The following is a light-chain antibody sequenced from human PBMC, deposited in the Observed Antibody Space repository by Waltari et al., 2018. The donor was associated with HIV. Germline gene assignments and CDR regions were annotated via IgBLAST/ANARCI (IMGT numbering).Light chain of an antibody. CDR3: QQTSSFPLT. CDR2: AAS. Sequence: DVRMTESPSSLSAFVGDCVTITCRASQSIGRSLVWYQQTPGKAPNLLIYAASTLQGGVPSRFSGSGSGTSFTLTISSLQPEDFATYYCQQTSSFPLTFGGGTTVEIK. CDR1: QSIGRS. J-gene: IGKJ4*01. V-gene: IGKV1-12*01.